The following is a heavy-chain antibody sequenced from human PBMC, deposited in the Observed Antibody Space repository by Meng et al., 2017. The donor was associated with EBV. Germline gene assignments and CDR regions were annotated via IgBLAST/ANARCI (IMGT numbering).Heavy chain of an antibody. J-gene: IGHJ4*02. CDR1: GGAMSPYY. D-gene: IGHD3-3*01. CDR2: VHESGNS. Sequence: QLRESGPGLVRPSETLSLTCTVSGGAMSPYYWNWIRQFPEKGLEWIGYVHESGNSNYNPSLRDRVTISLDTSKNQFSLELNSVTAADTALYYCARLNQFLEWDFDYWGRGTLVTVS. CDR3: ARLNQFLEWDFDY. V-gene: IGHV4-59*01.